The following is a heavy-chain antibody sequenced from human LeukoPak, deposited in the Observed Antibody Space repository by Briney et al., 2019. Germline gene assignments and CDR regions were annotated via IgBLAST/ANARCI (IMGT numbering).Heavy chain of an antibody. CDR3: ARRLTQYDCFDP. CDR1: GDSVSSNSVT. J-gene: IGHJ5*02. D-gene: IGHD2-2*01. V-gene: IGHV6-1*01. Sequence: SQTLSLTCAISGDSVSSNSVTWNWIRQSPSRGLEWLGKTYYRSTWYNDYAVSVRGRITVNPDTSKNQFSLHLNSVTPEDTAVYYCARRLTQYDCFDPWGQGILVTVSS. CDR2: TYYRSTWYN.